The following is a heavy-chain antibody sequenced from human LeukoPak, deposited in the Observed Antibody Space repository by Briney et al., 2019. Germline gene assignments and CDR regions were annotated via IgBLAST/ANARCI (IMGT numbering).Heavy chain of an antibody. Sequence: SETLSLTCTVSGGSISSSSYYWGWIRQPPGKGLEWIGSIYYSGSTYYNPSLKSRVTISVDTSKNQFSLKLSSVTAADTAVYFCASQRGGGSYSFDYWGQGTLVTVSS. CDR1: GGSISSSSYY. CDR3: ASQRGGGSYSFDY. J-gene: IGHJ4*02. CDR2: IYYSGST. D-gene: IGHD3-10*01. V-gene: IGHV4-39*01.